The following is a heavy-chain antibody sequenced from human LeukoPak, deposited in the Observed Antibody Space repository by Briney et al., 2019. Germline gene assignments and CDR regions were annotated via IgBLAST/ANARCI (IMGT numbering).Heavy chain of an antibody. V-gene: IGHV4-39*01. CDR1: GVSIFSTSHA. Sequence: PSETLSLTCTVSGVSIFSTSHAWGWSRQPPGRGLEWLGNIYNSGSSNYSPSLRSRVSISVDTSKNQFSLRLRSVTAADTAVYYCGRDTHLESWGQGILVTVFS. J-gene: IGHJ4*02. CDR2: IYNSGSS. CDR3: GRDTHLES.